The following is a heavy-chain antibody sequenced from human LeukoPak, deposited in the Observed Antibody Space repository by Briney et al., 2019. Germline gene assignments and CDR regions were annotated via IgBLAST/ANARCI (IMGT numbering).Heavy chain of an antibody. D-gene: IGHD6-19*01. Sequence: AGGSLRLSCAASGFTFDNYAMHWVRQAPGKGLEWLSIISWSSGYIGYADSVKGRFTISRDNAKKSLDLQMNSLRAEDTAFYYCAKVRGTYSSGYSFDYWGQGTLVTVSS. CDR1: GFTFDNYA. CDR3: AKVRGTYSSGYSFDY. CDR2: ISWSSGYI. J-gene: IGHJ4*02. V-gene: IGHV3-9*01.